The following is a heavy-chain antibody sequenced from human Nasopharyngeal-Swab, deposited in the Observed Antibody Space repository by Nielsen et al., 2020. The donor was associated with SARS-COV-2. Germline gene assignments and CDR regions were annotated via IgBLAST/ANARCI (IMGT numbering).Heavy chain of an antibody. D-gene: IGHD6-13*01. CDR2: ISYDGSNK. V-gene: IGHV3-30-3*01. J-gene: IGHJ3*02. CDR3: ARDPSSSWLYDAFDI. Sequence: GSLRLSCAASGFTVSSYAMHWVRQAPGKGLEWVAVISYDGSNKYYADSVKGRFTISRDNSKNTLYLQMNSLRAEDTAVYYCARDPSSSWLYDAFDIWGQGTMVTVSS. CDR1: GFTVSSYA.